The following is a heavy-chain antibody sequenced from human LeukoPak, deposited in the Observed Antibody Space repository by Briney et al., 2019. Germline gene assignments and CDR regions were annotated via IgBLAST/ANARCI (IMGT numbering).Heavy chain of an antibody. CDR3: ARVRLDSGTYSLYY. CDR2: ISGRSSTK. V-gene: IGHV3-48*01. CDR1: GFTFSSYS. D-gene: IGHD3-10*01. Sequence: QPGGSLRLSCAASGFTFSSYSMNWVRQAPGKGLEWVSYISGRSSTKYYADSVKSRFTISRDNAENSLYLQMNSLRVEDTAVYYCARVRLDSGTYSLYYWGQGTLVTVSS. J-gene: IGHJ4*02.